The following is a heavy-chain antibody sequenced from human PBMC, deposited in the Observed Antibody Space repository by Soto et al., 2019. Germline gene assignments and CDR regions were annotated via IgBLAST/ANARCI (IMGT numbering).Heavy chain of an antibody. Sequence: PSETLSLTCTVSGGSISSYYWSWIRQPPGKGLEWIGYIYYSGSTNYNPSLKSRVTISVDTSKNQFSLKLSSVTAADTAVYYCARVTLYCSGGSCYPGWGGYYYYYMDVWGKGTTVTVSS. J-gene: IGHJ6*03. CDR3: ARVTLYCSGGSCYPGWGGYYYYYMDV. CDR1: GGSISSYY. V-gene: IGHV4-59*08. CDR2: IYYSGST. D-gene: IGHD2-15*01.